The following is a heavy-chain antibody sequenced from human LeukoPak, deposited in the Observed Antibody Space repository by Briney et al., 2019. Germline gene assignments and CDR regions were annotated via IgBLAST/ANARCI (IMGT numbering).Heavy chain of an antibody. Sequence: SETLSLTCTVSGGSISSYYWSWIRQPPGRGLEWIGYIFYNGSTHYNPSLKSRVTISLDTSKNQFSLKLASLTAPDTAVYYCAREGGSYGGDFGYWGQGTLVTVSS. J-gene: IGHJ4*02. V-gene: IGHV4-59*01. CDR1: GGSISSYY. D-gene: IGHD1-26*01. CDR2: IFYNGST. CDR3: AREGGSYGGDFGY.